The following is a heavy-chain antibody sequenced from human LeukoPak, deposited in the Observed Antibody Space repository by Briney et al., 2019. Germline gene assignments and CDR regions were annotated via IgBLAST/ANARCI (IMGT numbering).Heavy chain of an antibody. D-gene: IGHD6-6*01. Sequence: GASVKVSCKASGYTFTSYGISWVRQAPGRGLEGMGWISAYNGNTNYAQKLQGRVTMTTDTSTSTAYMELRSLRSDDTAVYYCARDEGVAYSSSSRAGGGSAFDIWGQGTMVTVSS. V-gene: IGHV1-18*01. CDR3: ARDEGVAYSSSSRAGGGSAFDI. J-gene: IGHJ3*02. CDR1: GYTFTSYG. CDR2: ISAYNGNT.